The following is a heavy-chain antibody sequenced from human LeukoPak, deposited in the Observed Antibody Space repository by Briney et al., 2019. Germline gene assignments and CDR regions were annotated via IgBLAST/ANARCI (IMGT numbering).Heavy chain of an antibody. CDR2: IYYSGST. D-gene: IGHD4-17*01. Sequence: PSETLSLTCTVSGGSISSSSYYWGWIRQPPGKGLEWIGSIYYSGSTYYNPSLKSRVTISVDTSKNQFSLKLSSVTAADTAVYYCAIQTTVTTLFYFDYWGQGTLVTVSS. V-gene: IGHV4-39*01. CDR3: AIQTTVTTLFYFDY. CDR1: GGSISSSSYY. J-gene: IGHJ4*02.